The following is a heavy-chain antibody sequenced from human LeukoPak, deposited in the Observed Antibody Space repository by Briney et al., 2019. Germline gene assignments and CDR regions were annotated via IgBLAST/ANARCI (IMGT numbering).Heavy chain of an antibody. Sequence: PGGSLRLSCVASGFPFDIYWMSWVRQGPGKGLEWVANIKSDGSEEYYADSVKGRLTVSRDSAKNSLFLQMNRLRVEDTAVYYCAKEKTVAGWYFDLWGRGTLVTVSS. D-gene: IGHD6-19*01. J-gene: IGHJ2*01. CDR2: IKSDGSEE. CDR3: AKEKTVAGWYFDL. CDR1: GFPFDIYW. V-gene: IGHV3-7*01.